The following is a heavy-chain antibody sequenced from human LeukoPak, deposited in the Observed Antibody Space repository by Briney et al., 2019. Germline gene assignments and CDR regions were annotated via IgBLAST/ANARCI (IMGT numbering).Heavy chain of an antibody. D-gene: IGHD3-3*01. Sequence: ASVKVSCKASGYTFTSYGISRVRQAPGQGLEWMGWISAYNGNTNYAQKLQGRVTMTTDTSTSTAYMELRSLRSDDTAVYYCARDISPNYDFWSGYYWGQGTLVTVSS. CDR3: ARDISPNYDFWSGYY. CDR2: ISAYNGNT. V-gene: IGHV1-18*01. J-gene: IGHJ4*02. CDR1: GYTFTSYG.